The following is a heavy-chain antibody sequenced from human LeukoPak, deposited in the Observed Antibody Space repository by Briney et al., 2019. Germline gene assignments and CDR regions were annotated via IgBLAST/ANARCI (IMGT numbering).Heavy chain of an antibody. J-gene: IGHJ1*01. CDR3: AREHSSGWAEYFQH. Sequence: ASVKVSCKASGYTFTSYGISWVRQAPGQGLEWMGWIGAYNGNTNYAQKLQGRVTMTTDTSTSTAYMELRSLRSDDTAVYYCAREHSSGWAEYFQHWGQGTLVTVSS. D-gene: IGHD6-19*01. CDR2: IGAYNGNT. V-gene: IGHV1-18*01. CDR1: GYTFTSYG.